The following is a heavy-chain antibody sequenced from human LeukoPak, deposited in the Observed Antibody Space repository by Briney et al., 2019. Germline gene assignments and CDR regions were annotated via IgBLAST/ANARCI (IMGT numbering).Heavy chain of an antibody. CDR3: ASVNSAYYSY. J-gene: IGHJ4*02. V-gene: IGHV4-38-2*01. CDR2: IYHSGDT. D-gene: IGHD3-22*01. Sequence: PSETLSLTCAVSGYSISSCFYWGWIRQPPGKGLEWIGSIYHSGDTYFNPSLKTRVTISVDTSKNQFSLKLSSVTAADTAVYYCASVNSAYYSYWGQGTLVTVSS. CDR1: GYSISSCFY.